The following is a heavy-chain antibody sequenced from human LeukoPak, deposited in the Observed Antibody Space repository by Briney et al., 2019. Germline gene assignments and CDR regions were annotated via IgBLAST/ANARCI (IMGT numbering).Heavy chain of an antibody. CDR1: GFTFNSYA. Sequence: GGSLRLSCAASGFTFNSYAMHWVRQAPGKGLEWVAVISYDGSNKYYADSVKGRFTISRDNSKNTLYLQMNSLRAEDTAVYYCARQLPHDYWGQGTLVTVSS. D-gene: IGHD2-2*01. CDR2: ISYDGSNK. V-gene: IGHV3-30-3*01. CDR3: ARQLPHDY. J-gene: IGHJ4*02.